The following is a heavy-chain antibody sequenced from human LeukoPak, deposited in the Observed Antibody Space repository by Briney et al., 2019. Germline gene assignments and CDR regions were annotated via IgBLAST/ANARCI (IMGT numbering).Heavy chain of an antibody. CDR3: ARVTAYLDFDY. J-gene: IGHJ4*02. CDR2: ISSSSSYI. CDR1: GFTFSSYS. D-gene: IGHD5-18*01. Sequence: TGGSLRLSCAASGFTFSSYSMNWVRQAPGKGLEWVSSISSSSSYIYYADSVKGRFTVSRDNAKNSLYPQMNSLRAEDTAVYYCARVTAYLDFDYWGQGTLVTVSS. V-gene: IGHV3-21*01.